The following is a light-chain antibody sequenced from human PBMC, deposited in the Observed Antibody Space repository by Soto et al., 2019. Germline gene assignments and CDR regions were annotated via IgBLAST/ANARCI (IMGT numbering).Light chain of an antibody. CDR3: QQHEDLPLT. V-gene: IGKV1-33*01. CDR1: QGITKS. CDR2: DAS. Sequence: DIQMTQSPSSLSASVGDRVTITCQASQGITKSLNWYQQKPGKAPKLLIYDASILETGVPSRFTGSGSGTDVTFTISGLQPEDIATYYCQQHEDLPLTFGPGTKVNIK. J-gene: IGKJ3*01.